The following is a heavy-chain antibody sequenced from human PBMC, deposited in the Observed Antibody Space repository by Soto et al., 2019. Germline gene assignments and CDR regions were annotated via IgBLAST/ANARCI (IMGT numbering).Heavy chain of an antibody. J-gene: IGHJ4*02. CDR1: GGSVRSSSYD. Sequence: QVQLQESGPGLVKPSETLSLTCTVSGGSVRSSSYDWSWIRQTPGKGLEWIGYMYYTGRNKYSPSLKSRVTISIDTSKNQFSLKLSSVTAADTAVYYCAADSRLPAATFEHWGQGTLVTVSS. CDR3: AADSRLPAATFEH. V-gene: IGHV4-61*01. CDR2: MYYTGRN. D-gene: IGHD6-25*01.